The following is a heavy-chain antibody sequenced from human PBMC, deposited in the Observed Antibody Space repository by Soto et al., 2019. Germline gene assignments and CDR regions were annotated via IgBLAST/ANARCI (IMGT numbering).Heavy chain of an antibody. V-gene: IGHV3-23*01. CDR1: GYTFTSYY. CDR2: TSGSGGST. J-gene: IGHJ4*02. CDR3: AKDRGTRTDFDY. Sequence: ASVKVSCKASGYTFTSYYMHWVRQAPGKGLEWVSATSGSGGSTYYADSVKGRFTISRDNSKNTLYLQMNSLRAEDTAVYYCAKDRGTRTDFDYWGQGTLVTVSS. D-gene: IGHD1-1*01.